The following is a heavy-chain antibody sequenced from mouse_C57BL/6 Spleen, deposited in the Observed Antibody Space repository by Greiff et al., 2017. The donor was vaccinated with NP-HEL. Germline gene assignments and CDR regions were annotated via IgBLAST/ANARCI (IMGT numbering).Heavy chain of an antibody. CDR3: ARRESLGAMNY. CDR1: GYTFTEYT. D-gene: IGHD4-1*01. CDR2: FYPGSGSI. Sequence: QVQLQQSGAELVKPGASVKLSCKASGYTFTEYTIHWVKQRSGQGLEWIGWFYPGSGSIKYNEKFKDKATLTVDTSSSTAYMQLSSLTSEDSAVYYFARRESLGAMNYWGQGTSVSVSS. J-gene: IGHJ4*01. V-gene: IGHV1-62-2*01.